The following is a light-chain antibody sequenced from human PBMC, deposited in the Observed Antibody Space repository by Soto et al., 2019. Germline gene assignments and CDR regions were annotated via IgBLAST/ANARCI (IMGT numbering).Light chain of an antibody. CDR2: DTS. V-gene: IGKV1-33*01. J-gene: IGKJ2*01. CDR1: QVITAY. CDR3: QQYESLPYT. Sequence: DIQLSQSASSLSASVGDRVTITCRASQVITAYLNWYQQKPGKAPKLVIYDTSNLAIGVPSRFGGSGSGTDFTFTITGLQPEDAATYYCQQYESLPYTFGQGTKLEI.